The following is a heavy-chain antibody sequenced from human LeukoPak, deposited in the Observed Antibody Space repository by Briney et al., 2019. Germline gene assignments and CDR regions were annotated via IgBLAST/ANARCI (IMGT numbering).Heavy chain of an antibody. Sequence: SETLSLTCTVSGGSISSYYWSWIRQPPGKGLEWIGYIYYSGSTYYNPSLKSRVTISVDTSKNQFSLKLSSVTAADTAVYYCARDLDYGDYYFDYWGQGTLVTVSS. CDR2: IYYSGST. CDR3: ARDLDYGDYYFDY. J-gene: IGHJ4*02. D-gene: IGHD4-17*01. V-gene: IGHV4-59*12. CDR1: GGSISSYY.